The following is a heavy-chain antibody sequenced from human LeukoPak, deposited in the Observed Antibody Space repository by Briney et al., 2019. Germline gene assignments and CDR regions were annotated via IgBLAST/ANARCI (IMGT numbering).Heavy chain of an antibody. Sequence: KVSCKTSGYSFTSYWIGWVRQMPGKGLEWMGIIYPGDSDTRYSPSFQGQVTISADKSISTAYLQWSSLKASDTAMYYCARSTTVTRFFDYWGQGTLVTVSS. V-gene: IGHV5-51*01. D-gene: IGHD4-17*01. J-gene: IGHJ4*02. CDR2: IYPGDSDT. CDR3: ARSTTVTRFFDY. CDR1: GYSFTSYW.